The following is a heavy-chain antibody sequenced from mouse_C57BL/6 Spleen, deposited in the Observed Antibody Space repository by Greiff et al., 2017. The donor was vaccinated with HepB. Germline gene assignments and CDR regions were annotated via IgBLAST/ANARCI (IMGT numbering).Heavy chain of an antibody. CDR2: IRLKSDNYAT. CDR3: TGYYFDY. V-gene: IGHV6-3*01. Sequence: EVQGVESGGGLVQPGGSMKLSCVASGFTFSNYWMNWVRQSPDKGLEWVAQIRLKSDNYATHYAESVKGRFTISRDDSKSSVYLQMNNLRAEDTGIYYCTGYYFDYWGQGTTLTVSS. CDR1: GFTFSNYW. J-gene: IGHJ2*01.